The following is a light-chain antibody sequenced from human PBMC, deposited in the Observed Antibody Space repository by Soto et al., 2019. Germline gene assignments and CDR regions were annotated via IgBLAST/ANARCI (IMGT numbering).Light chain of an antibody. CDR1: QTISTW. Sequence: GDRVTITCRASQTISTWMAWYQQKPGKAPKLLVYDASTLQSGVASRFSGSGSGTDFTLTISSLQPEDVATYYCQQTYSTPPTLGQGTKVDIK. V-gene: IGKV1-39*01. J-gene: IGKJ1*01. CDR3: QQTYSTPPT. CDR2: DAS.